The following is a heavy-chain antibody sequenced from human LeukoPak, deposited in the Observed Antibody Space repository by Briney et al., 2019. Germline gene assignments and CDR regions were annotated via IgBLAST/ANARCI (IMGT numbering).Heavy chain of an antibody. V-gene: IGHV3-64D*06. CDR3: VKRGRTSDYAYDY. J-gene: IGHJ4*02. CDR2: ISSSGDYT. D-gene: IGHD4-17*01. Sequence: GGSLRLSCSASGFTFSDYAMHWVRQAPGRGLQFVSAISSSGDYTSYSDSVKGRFTISRDNSKNTLHLQMSSLRPEDTAVYFCVKRGRTSDYAYDYWGQGTLVTVSA. CDR1: GFTFSDYA.